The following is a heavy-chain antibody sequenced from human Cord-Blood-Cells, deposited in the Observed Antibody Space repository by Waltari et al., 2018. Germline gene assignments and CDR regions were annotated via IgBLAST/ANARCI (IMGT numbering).Heavy chain of an antibody. D-gene: IGHD6-13*01. CDR3: ARVEYGGAAAGYWYFDL. J-gene: IGHJ2*01. V-gene: IGHV4-34*01. CDR2: INHSGST. CDR1: GGSFRGYY. Sequence: QVQLQQWGAGLLKPSETLSPTCAVYGGSFRGYYWSWTRQPPGKGPEWIGEINHSGSTNYNPSLKSRVTISVDTSKNQFSLKLSSVTAADTAVYYCARVEYGGAAAGYWYFDLWGRGTLVTVSS.